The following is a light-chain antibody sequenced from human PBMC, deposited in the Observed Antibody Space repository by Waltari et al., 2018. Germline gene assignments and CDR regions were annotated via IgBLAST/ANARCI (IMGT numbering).Light chain of an antibody. Sequence: QSALTQPASVSGSAGQSITISCTGTSSDVGSYNYVSWYQQHPGKAPKLMIYEVSNRPSGVSNRFSGSKSGNTASLTISGLQAEDEADYYCSSYTSSSTRVFGSGTKVTVL. CDR3: SSYTSSSTRV. CDR2: EVS. CDR1: SSDVGSYNY. V-gene: IGLV2-14*01. J-gene: IGLJ1*01.